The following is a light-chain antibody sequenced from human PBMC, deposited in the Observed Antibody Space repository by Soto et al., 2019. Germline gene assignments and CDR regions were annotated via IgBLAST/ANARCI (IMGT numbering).Light chain of an antibody. V-gene: IGKV1-39*01. CDR3: QQSYSTPLFT. Sequence: DIQMTQSPSSLSASVGDRVTITCRASQSISSYLNWYQQKPGKAPKLLIYAASSLQSGVPSRFSGSGSGTDFTLNISSLQPEDFATYYCQQSYSTPLFTFGPGTKVDIK. CDR1: QSISSY. CDR2: AAS. J-gene: IGKJ3*01.